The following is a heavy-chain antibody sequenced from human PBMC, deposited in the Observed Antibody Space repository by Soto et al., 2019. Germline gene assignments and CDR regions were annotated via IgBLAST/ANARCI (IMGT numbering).Heavy chain of an antibody. Sequence: GGSLRLSCAASGFTFSSYAMSWVRQAPGKGLEWVSAISGSGGSTYYADSVKGRFTISRDNSKNTLYLQMNSLRAEDTAVYYCARTQERFLEPNWFDPWGQGTLVTVSS. CDR2: ISGSGGST. CDR3: ARTQERFLEPNWFDP. J-gene: IGHJ5*02. V-gene: IGHV3-23*01. D-gene: IGHD3-3*01. CDR1: GFTFSSYA.